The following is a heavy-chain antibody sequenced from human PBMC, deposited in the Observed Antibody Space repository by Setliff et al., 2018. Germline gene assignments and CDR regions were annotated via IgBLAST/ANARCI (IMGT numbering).Heavy chain of an antibody. D-gene: IGHD3-10*01. Sequence: SVKVSCKASGFTFTSSAVQWVRQARGQRLEWIGWIVVGSGNANYEQKFQERVTITRDMSTSTAFMELGSLRSEDTAVYYCAAPFGDLYDANTYYYGMDVWGQGTTVTVSS. CDR1: GFTFTSSA. J-gene: IGHJ6*02. V-gene: IGHV1-58*01. CDR3: AAPFGDLYDANTYYYGMDV. CDR2: IVVGSGNA.